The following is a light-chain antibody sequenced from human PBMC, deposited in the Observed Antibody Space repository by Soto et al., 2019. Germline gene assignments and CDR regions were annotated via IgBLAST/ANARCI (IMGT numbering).Light chain of an antibody. CDR3: FAYADTNNFV. Sequence: QSALTQPPSASGSPGQSVSISXSGGSXDVGGSKYVSWYQVKPGKAPKLIIYEVNRRPEGAPYRFSGSKSGNTASLTVSGLXAXXXGDYYCFAYADTNNFVFGSGTKLTVL. J-gene: IGLJ1*01. CDR1: SXDVGGSKY. V-gene: IGLV2-8*01. CDR2: EVN.